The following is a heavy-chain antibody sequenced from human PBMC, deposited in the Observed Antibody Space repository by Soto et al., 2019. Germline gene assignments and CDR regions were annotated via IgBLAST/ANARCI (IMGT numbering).Heavy chain of an antibody. J-gene: IGHJ3*02. CDR2: VSDNGGSRGGT. CDR3: ARAKAVVIAALDI. D-gene: IGHD2-21*01. V-gene: IGHV3-23*01. CDR1: GFIFNNSA. Sequence: ESLRLSCKASGFIFNNSAMTWVRQAPGQGLQWVASVSDNGGSRGGTYYADSVKGRFTISRDNSKNTLYLQLDSLTGADTAVYYCARAKAVVIAALDIWGQGTMVTVSS.